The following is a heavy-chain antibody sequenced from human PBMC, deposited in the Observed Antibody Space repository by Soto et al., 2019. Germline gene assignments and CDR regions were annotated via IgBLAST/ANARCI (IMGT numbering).Heavy chain of an antibody. CDR1: GGSISSSSYY. J-gene: IGHJ4*02. Sequence: QLQLQESGPGLVKPSETLSLTCTVSGGSISSSSYYWGWIRQPPGKGLEWIGSIYYSGSTYYNPSLKSRVTISVDTSKNQFSLKLSSVTAADTAVYYCARTYDYGRFDYWGQGTLVTVSS. CDR3: ARTYDYGRFDY. D-gene: IGHD4-17*01. CDR2: IYYSGST. V-gene: IGHV4-39*01.